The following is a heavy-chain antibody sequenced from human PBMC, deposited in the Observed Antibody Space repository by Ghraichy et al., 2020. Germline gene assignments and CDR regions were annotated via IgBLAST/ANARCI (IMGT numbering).Heavy chain of an antibody. CDR3: ARRLDYWGIGDFDY. J-gene: IGHJ4*02. D-gene: IGHD3-16*01. CDR1: GYSFTSYW. V-gene: IGHV5-51*01. Sequence: GEFLNISCKGSGYSFTSYWIGWVRQMPGKGLEWMGIIYPGDSDTRYSPSFQGQVTISADKSISTAYLQWSSLKASDTAMYYCARRLDYWGIGDFDYWGQGTLVTVSS. CDR2: IYPGDSDT.